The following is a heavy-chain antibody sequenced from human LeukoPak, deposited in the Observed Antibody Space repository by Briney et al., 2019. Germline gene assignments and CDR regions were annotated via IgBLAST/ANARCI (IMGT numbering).Heavy chain of an antibody. CDR3: ARIAADRAFDI. Sequence: GGSLRLSCAASGFTFSSYSMNWVRQAPGKGLEWVSSISSSSSYIYYADSVKGRFTISRDNAKNSLYLQMNSLRAEDTAVYYCARIAADRAFDIWGQGTMVTVSS. J-gene: IGHJ3*02. CDR2: ISSSSSYI. V-gene: IGHV3-21*01. CDR1: GFTFSSYS. D-gene: IGHD6-13*01.